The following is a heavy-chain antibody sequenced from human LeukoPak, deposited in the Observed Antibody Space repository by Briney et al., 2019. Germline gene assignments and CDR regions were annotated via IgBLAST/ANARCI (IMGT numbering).Heavy chain of an antibody. CDR2: FYYSGST. V-gene: IGHV4-59*08. D-gene: IGHD3-16*02. CDR1: GASVTTHY. CDR3: ARSISLLSYYMAV. J-gene: IGHJ6*03. Sequence: KPSETLSLTCTVSGASVTTHYWSWIRQPPGKGLEWIGSFYYSGSTNYSPSLNSRVTISLDTSKNQFSLRLSSVTAADTAVYFCARSISLLSYYMAVWGNGTTVIVSS.